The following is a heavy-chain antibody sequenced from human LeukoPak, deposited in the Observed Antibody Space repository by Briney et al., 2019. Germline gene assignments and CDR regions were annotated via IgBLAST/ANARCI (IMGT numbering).Heavy chain of an antibody. J-gene: IGHJ4*02. CDR1: GFTFSNYW. V-gene: IGHV3-7*01. Sequence: GGSLRLSCATSGFTFSNYWMSWVRQAPGKGLEWVAKIKEDGSEKKYVDSVKGRFTISRDNAENAVHLEMNSLRAEDTAVYYCTRMYLYESSGYRPSDYWGQGTLVTVS. CDR3: TRMYLYESSGYRPSDY. CDR2: IKEDGSEK. D-gene: IGHD3-22*01.